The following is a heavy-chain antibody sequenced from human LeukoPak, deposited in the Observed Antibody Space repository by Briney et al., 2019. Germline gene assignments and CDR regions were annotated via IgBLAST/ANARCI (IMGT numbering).Heavy chain of an antibody. J-gene: IGHJ4*02. Sequence: GGSLRLSCSASGFTFSSYAMHWVRQAPGKGLEYVSAVSSNGGSTYYADSVKGRFTISRDNSKNTLYLQMSSLRAEDTAVYYCVKDSSGPFSNFDYWGQGTLVTVSS. CDR1: GFTFSSYA. CDR3: VKDSSGPFSNFDY. V-gene: IGHV3-64D*06. CDR2: VSSNGGST. D-gene: IGHD6-19*01.